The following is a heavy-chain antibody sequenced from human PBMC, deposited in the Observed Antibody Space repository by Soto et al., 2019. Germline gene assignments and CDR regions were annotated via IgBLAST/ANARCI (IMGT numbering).Heavy chain of an antibody. CDR3: ARASFWSGYSGRGYYFDY. J-gene: IGHJ4*02. CDR2: IGTAGDT. V-gene: IGHV3-13*01. Sequence: EVQLVESGGGLVQPGGSLRLSCAASGFTFSSYDMHWVRQATGKGLEWVSAIGTAGDTYYPGSVKGRFTISRENAKNSLYLQMNSLRAGDTAVYYCARASFWSGYSGRGYYFDYWGQGTLVTVSS. D-gene: IGHD3-3*01. CDR1: GFTFSSYD.